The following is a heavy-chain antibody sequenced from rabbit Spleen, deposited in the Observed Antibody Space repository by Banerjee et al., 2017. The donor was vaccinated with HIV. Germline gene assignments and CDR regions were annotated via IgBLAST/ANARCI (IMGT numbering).Heavy chain of an antibody. CDR2: IGAGVSYTT. V-gene: IGHV1S45*01. CDR1: GFSFSSNY. Sequence: QEQLVESGGDLVKPGASLTLTCTASGFSFSSNYMCWVRQAPGKGPEWIACIGAGVSYTTYYATWAKGRFTISKTSSTTVTLQMTSLTAADTATYFCARNYVNAFDPWGPGTLVTVS. CDR3: ARNYVNAFDP. J-gene: IGHJ2*01. D-gene: IGHD1-1*01.